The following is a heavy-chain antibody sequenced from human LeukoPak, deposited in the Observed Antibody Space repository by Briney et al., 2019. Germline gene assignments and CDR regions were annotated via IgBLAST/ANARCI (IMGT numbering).Heavy chain of an antibody. D-gene: IGHD5-24*01. V-gene: IGHV2-70*04. Sequence: ESGAALVKPTQTLTLTCNFYGFSVSTSGMRVSWIRQPPGKALEWLARFDWYDVRFYSKYLKSRLTIAKDTSKNQVVLTITNIDPVDTATYYCARMPTRDGMDVWGKGATVTVSS. J-gene: IGHJ6*04. CDR1: GFSVSTSGMR. CDR2: FDWYDVR. CDR3: ARMPTRDGMDV.